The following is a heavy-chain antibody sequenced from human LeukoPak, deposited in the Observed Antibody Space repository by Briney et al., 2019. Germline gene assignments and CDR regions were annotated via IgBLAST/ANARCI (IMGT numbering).Heavy chain of an antibody. Sequence: SETLSLTCAVYGGSFSGYYWSWIRQPPGKGLEWIGEINHSGSTNYNPSLKSRVTISVDTSKNQFSLKLSSVTAADTAVYYCARGLSTYYYDSSGYYALAYWGQGTLVTVSS. J-gene: IGHJ4*02. D-gene: IGHD3-22*01. V-gene: IGHV4-34*01. CDR1: GGSFSGYY. CDR3: ARGLSTYYYDSSGYYALAY. CDR2: INHSGST.